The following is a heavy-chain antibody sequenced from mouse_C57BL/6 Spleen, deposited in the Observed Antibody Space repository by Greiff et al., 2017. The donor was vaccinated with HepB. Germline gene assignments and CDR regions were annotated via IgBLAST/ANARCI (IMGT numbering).Heavy chain of an antibody. CDR3: TSGLYGNYWYFDV. D-gene: IGHD2-1*01. V-gene: IGHV1-15*01. J-gene: IGHJ1*03. CDR2: IDPETGGT. Sequence: QVQLKESGAELVRPGASVTLSCKASGYTFTDYEMHWVKQTPVHGLEWIGAIDPETGGTAYNQKFKGKAILTADKSSSTAYMELRSLTSEDSAVYYCTSGLYGNYWYFDVWGTGTTVTVSS. CDR1: GYTFTDYE.